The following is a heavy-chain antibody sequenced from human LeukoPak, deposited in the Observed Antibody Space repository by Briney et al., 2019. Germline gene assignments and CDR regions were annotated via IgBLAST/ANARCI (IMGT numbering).Heavy chain of an antibody. CDR1: GGSFSGYY. D-gene: IGHD6-13*01. CDR3: ARGAAAGLDY. J-gene: IGHJ4*02. V-gene: IGHV4-34*01. CDR2: INHSGST. Sequence: SETLSLTCAVYGGSFSGYYWSWIRQPPGKGLEWIGEINHSGSTNYNPSLKSRVTISVDTSKNQFSLKLSSVTAADTAVCYCARGAAAGLDYWGQGTLVTVSS.